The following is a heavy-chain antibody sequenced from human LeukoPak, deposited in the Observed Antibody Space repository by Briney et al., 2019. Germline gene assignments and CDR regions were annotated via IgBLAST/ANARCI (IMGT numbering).Heavy chain of an antibody. Sequence: GGSLRFSCTTSGFTFNDAWVTWVRQAPGKGLEWVGRILSKTDGGTTDYAAPVKGRFTISRDDSKNTLYLQMYSLQPDDTGVYYCSTYYHSGLGYWGQGTLVTVSS. CDR1: GFTFNDAW. V-gene: IGHV3-15*01. CDR2: ILSKTDGGTT. CDR3: STYYHSGLGY. D-gene: IGHD3-16*01. J-gene: IGHJ4*02.